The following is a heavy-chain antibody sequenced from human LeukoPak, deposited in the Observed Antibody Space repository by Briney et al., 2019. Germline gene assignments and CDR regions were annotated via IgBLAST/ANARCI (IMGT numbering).Heavy chain of an antibody. CDR2: IYYSGST. CDR3: ARGMDGYNSLDYFDY. CDR1: GGSISSSSYY. J-gene: IGHJ4*02. V-gene: IGHV4-39*07. D-gene: IGHD5-24*01. Sequence: SETLSLTCTVSGGSISSSSYYWGWIRQPPGEGLEWIGSIYYSGSTYYNPSLKSRVTISVDTSKNQFSLKLSSVTAADTAVYYCARGMDGYNSLDYFDYWGQGTLVTVSS.